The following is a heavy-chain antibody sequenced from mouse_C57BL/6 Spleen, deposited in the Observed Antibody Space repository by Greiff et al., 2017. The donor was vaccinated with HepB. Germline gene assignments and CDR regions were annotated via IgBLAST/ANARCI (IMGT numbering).Heavy chain of an antibody. V-gene: IGHV2-9*01. Sequence: VKLMESGPGLVAPSQSLSITCTVSGFSLTSYGVDWVRQPPGKGLEWLGVIWGGGSTNYNSALMSRLSISKDNSKSQVFLKMNSLQTDDTAMYYCAKQGGYYYGSSSWYFDVWGTGTTVTVSS. CDR1: GFSLTSYG. CDR2: IWGGGST. D-gene: IGHD1-1*01. J-gene: IGHJ1*03. CDR3: AKQGGYYYGSSSWYFDV.